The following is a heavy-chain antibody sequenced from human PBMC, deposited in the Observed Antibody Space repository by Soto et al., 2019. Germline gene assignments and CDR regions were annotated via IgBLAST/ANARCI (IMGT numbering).Heavy chain of an antibody. V-gene: IGHV3-7*01. CDR3: ARDAGADRFEY. D-gene: IGHD3-22*01. J-gene: IGHJ1*01. CDR1: GFTFSGYW. Sequence: VQLVESGGGLVQPGGSLRLSCAASGFTFSGYWMSWVRQTPGKGLEWVANIRQDGGEKYYVDSVRGRFTISRDNVNNSLYLQMNSLRVEDTAVYYCARDAGADRFEYWGQGTLVTVSS. CDR2: IRQDGGEK.